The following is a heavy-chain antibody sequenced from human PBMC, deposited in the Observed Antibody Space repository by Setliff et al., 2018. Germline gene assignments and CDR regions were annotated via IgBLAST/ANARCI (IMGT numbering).Heavy chain of an antibody. CDR3: ARRETYYNFWSGYYAY. J-gene: IGHJ4*02. CDR1: GYSISSGYY. D-gene: IGHD3-3*01. Sequence: ASETLSLTCAVSGYSISSGYYWGWIRQPPGKGLEWIESIYHSGSTYYNPSLKSRVTISVDKSKNQFSLKLSSVTAADTAVYYCARRETYYNFWSGYYAYWGQGTLVTVS. CDR2: IYHSGST. V-gene: IGHV4-38-2*01.